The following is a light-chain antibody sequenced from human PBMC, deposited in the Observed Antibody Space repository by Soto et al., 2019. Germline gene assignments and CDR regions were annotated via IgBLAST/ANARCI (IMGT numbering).Light chain of an antibody. CDR2: GAS. CDR3: QQRSSWPPL. CDR1: QSVGSY. J-gene: IGKJ5*01. Sequence: EIVLTQSPATLSLYPGERATLSCRASQSVGSYLVWYQQXXXXAPRLLIHGASNRATGIPARFSGSGSGTDFTLTISSLEPEDFAVYYCQQRSSWPPLFGQGTRLEIK. V-gene: IGKV3-11*01.